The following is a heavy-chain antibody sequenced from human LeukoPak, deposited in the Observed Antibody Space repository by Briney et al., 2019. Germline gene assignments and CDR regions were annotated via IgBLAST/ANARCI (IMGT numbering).Heavy chain of an antibody. Sequence: GGSLRLSCAASGFTFDDYAMHWVRQAPGKGLEWVSGISWNSGSIGYADSVKGRFTISRDNAKNSLYLQMNSLRAEDTVLYYCAKERMITFGGVTYYYYGMDVWGQGTTVTVSS. CDR3: AKERMITFGGVTYYYYGMDV. D-gene: IGHD3-16*01. CDR1: GFTFDDYA. CDR2: ISWNSGSI. J-gene: IGHJ6*02. V-gene: IGHV3-9*01.